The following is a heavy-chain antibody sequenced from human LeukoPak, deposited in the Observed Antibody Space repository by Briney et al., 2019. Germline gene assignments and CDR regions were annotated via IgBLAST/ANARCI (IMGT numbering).Heavy chain of an antibody. V-gene: IGHV3-43*01. CDR1: GFTFDDYT. J-gene: IGHJ6*02. D-gene: IGHD6-19*01. CDR2: ISWDGGST. Sequence: GGSLRLSCAASGFTFDDYTMHWVRQAPGKGLEWVSLISWDGGSTYYADSVKGRFTISRDNSKNSLYLQMNSLRTEDTALYYCAKDSLSSGWYGGMDVWGQGTRSPSP. CDR3: AKDSLSSGWYGGMDV.